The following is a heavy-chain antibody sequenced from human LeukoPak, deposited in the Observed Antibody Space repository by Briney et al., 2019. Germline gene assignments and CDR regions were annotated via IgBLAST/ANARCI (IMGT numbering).Heavy chain of an antibody. Sequence: GASVKVSCKVSGYTLTELSMHWVRQAPGQGLEWMGWISAYNGNTNYAQKLQGRVTMTTDTSTSTAYMELRSLRSDDTAVYYCARSKLVPDAFDIWGQGTMVTVSS. CDR3: ARSKLVPDAFDI. J-gene: IGHJ3*02. D-gene: IGHD1-1*01. CDR1: GYTLTELS. V-gene: IGHV1-18*01. CDR2: ISAYNGNT.